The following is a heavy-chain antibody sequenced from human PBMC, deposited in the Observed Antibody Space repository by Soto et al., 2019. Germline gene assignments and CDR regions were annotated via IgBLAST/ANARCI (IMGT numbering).Heavy chain of an antibody. CDR3: ARDCSGGGCFSCHHFYYGMDV. D-gene: IGHD2-15*01. V-gene: IGHV1-69*12. CDR2: IIPVFGTA. Sequence: QVQLVQSGAEVKKPGSSVRVSCKASGGTFSKYRITWVRQAPGQGLEWMGGIIPVFGTANYAQKFQGRVTITADESTSTAYMEVSSLRSDDTAVYYCARDCSGGGCFSCHHFYYGMDVWGQGTTVTVSS. CDR1: GGTFSKYR. J-gene: IGHJ6*02.